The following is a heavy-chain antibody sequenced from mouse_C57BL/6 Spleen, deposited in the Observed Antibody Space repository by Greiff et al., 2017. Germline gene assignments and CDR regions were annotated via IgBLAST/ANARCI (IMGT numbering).Heavy chain of an antibody. D-gene: IGHD4-1*01. V-gene: IGHV10-1*01. J-gene: IGHJ4*01. CDR1: GFSFNTYA. CDR3: VRHPGAYAMDY. Sequence: DVQLQESGGGLVQPKGSLKLSCAASGFSFNTYAMNWVRQAPGKGLEWVARIRSKSNNYATYYADSVKDRFTISRDDSESMLYLQMNNLKTEDTAMYYCVRHPGAYAMDYWGQGTSVTVSS. CDR2: IRSKSNNYAT.